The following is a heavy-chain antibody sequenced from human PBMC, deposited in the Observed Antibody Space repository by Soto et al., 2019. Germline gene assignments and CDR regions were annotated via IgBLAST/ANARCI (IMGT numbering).Heavy chain of an antibody. CDR2: LYYGRSA. V-gene: IGHV4-59*01. D-gene: IGHD3-22*01. Sequence: QVQLQESGPGLVKPSETLSLTCAVSGDSISSYYCMWIRQPPGKGLESIGYLYYGRSANYNPSLKSRVTLSVATSTNPCSLTLSSMTAADTAVYYCALRSMAVVPEYWGQGTLVTVSS. CDR3: ALRSMAVVPEY. J-gene: IGHJ4*02. CDR1: GDSISSYY.